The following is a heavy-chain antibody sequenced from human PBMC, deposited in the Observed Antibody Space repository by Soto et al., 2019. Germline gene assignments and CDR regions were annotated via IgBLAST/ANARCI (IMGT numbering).Heavy chain of an antibody. D-gene: IGHD1-26*01. V-gene: IGHV3-64D*08. Sequence: PGGSLRLSCSASGFNFSSYVMHWVRQAPGKGLEYVSAISGNGGSTLYADSVKGRFTISRDSSKNILYLQMSSLRADDTAVYYGVKDRSGTFSFDYWGQGTLVT. CDR1: GFNFSSYV. J-gene: IGHJ4*02. CDR2: ISGNGGST. CDR3: VKDRSGTFSFDY.